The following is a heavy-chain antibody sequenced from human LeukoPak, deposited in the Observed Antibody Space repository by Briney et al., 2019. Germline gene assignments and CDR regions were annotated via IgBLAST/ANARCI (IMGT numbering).Heavy chain of an antibody. CDR3: AKKEGDTYFSWYMDV. V-gene: IGHV3-23*01. J-gene: IGHJ6*03. D-gene: IGHD2-21*01. CDR2: ISGSGANT. Sequence: GGSLRLSCAASGFTFSTYAMSWVRQAPGKGLEWVSTISGSGANTYYADSVRGRFTISRDNSKNTLYLQMNSLRAEDTAIYYCAKKEGDTYFSWYMDVWGKGTTVTVSS. CDR1: GFTFSTYA.